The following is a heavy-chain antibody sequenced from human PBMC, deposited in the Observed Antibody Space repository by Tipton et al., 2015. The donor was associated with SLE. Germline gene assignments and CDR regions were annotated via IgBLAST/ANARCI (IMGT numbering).Heavy chain of an antibody. CDR2: IYYSGST. CDR1: GGSISSYY. V-gene: IGHV4-59*01. D-gene: IGHD3-22*01. J-gene: IGHJ3*02. CDR3: ASQNDSSGGSHAFDI. Sequence: TLSLTCTVSGGSISSYYWSWIRQPPGKGLEWIGYIYYSGSTNYNPSLKSRVTISVDTSKNQFSLKLSSVTAADTAVYYCASQNDSSGGSHAFDIWGQGTMVTVSS.